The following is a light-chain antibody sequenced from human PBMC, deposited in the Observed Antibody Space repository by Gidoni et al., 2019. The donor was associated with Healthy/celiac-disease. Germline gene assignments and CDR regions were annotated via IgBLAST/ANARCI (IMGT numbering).Light chain of an antibody. J-gene: IGLJ2*01. CDR2: EVS. V-gene: IGLV2-14*01. Sequence: QSALTQPASVSGPPGQSITISCPGTSSDVGGYNYVSWYQQHPGKAPKLMIYEVSNRPSGVSNRFSGSKSGNTASLTISGLQAEDEADYYCSSYTSNSTGVVFGGGTKLTVL. CDR3: SSYTSNSTGVV. CDR1: SSDVGGYNY.